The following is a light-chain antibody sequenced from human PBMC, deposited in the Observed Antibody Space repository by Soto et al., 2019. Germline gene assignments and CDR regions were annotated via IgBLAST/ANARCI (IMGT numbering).Light chain of an antibody. Sequence: EIVLTQSPATLSLSPGERVTLSCRASQSVGRSLGWYQQKPGQAPRLLVYDASNRATGIPARFSGSGSGTDFSLTISSVAPEDFAVYYCQQCSSWPYTFDQGTKLDFK. V-gene: IGKV3-11*01. CDR3: QQCSSWPYT. J-gene: IGKJ2*01. CDR1: QSVGRS. CDR2: DAS.